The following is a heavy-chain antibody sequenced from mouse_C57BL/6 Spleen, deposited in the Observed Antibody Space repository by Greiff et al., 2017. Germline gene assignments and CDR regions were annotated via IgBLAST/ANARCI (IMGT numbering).Heavy chain of an antibody. CDR2: IYPGSGNT. Sequence: QVQLQQSGAELARPGASVKLSCKASGYTFTSYGISWVKQRTGQGLEWIGEIYPGSGNTYYNEKFKGKATLTADKSSSTAYRGLRSLTSEDSSVYFCARWVLRREGYFGVRGTRTTVTVA. V-gene: IGHV1-81*01. CDR3: ARWVLRREGYFGV. CDR1: GYTFTSYG. D-gene: IGHD2-12*01. J-gene: IGHJ1*03.